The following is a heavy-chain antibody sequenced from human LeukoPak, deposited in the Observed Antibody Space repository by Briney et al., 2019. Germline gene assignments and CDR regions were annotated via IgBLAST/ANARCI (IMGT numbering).Heavy chain of an antibody. V-gene: IGHV3-30*04. D-gene: IGHD5-24*01. J-gene: IGHJ4*02. Sequence: PGGSLRLSCAASGFTFSSYAMHWVRQAPGKGLEWVAVISYDGSNKYYADSVKGRFTISRDNSKNSLHLQMNTLRAEDTAVYYRARERDGRFFDYWGQGTLVTVSS. CDR3: ARERDGRFFDY. CDR2: ISYDGSNK. CDR1: GFTFSSYA.